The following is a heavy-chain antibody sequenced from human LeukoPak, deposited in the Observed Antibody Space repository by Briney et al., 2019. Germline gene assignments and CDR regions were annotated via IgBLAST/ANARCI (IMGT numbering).Heavy chain of an antibody. Sequence: PSETLSLTCTVSGGSISSYYWSWIRQPPGKGLEWIGYIYCSGSTNYDPSLKSRVTISVDTSKSQFSLRLSSVTAADTAVYYCARHLPGYSNTWPGPWGQGNLVTVSS. D-gene: IGHD4-11*01. CDR2: IYCSGST. V-gene: IGHV4-59*01. CDR1: GGSISSYY. J-gene: IGHJ5*02. CDR3: ARHLPGYSNTWPGP.